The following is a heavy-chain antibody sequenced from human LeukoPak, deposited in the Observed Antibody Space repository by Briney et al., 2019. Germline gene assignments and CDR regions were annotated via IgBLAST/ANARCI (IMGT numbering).Heavy chain of an antibody. CDR2: ISYDGSNK. J-gene: IGHJ4*02. V-gene: IGHV3-30-3*01. CDR3: AKESRAGSASDLDY. D-gene: IGHD3-10*01. Sequence: TGGSLRLSCAASGFTFSSYAMHWVRQAPGKGLEWVAVISYDGSNKYYADSVKGRFTISRDNSKNTLYLQMNSLRAEDTAVYYCAKESRAGSASDLDYWGQGTLVTVSS. CDR1: GFTFSSYA.